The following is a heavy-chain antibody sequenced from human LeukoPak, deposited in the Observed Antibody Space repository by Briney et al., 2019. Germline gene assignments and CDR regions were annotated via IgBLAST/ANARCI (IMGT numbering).Heavy chain of an antibody. D-gene: IGHD5-18*01. CDR3: TRGPDTAMTPRPDKYYYYFYMDV. CDR1: GFTFSGSA. CDR2: IRSKAPSYAT. V-gene: IGHV3-73*01. Sequence: GGSLRLSCAASGFTFSGSAMHWVRQASGKGLEWVGRIRSKAPSYATAYAASLKGKLTVSRDDSKNTAYLQMNSLETEDTAVYYCTRGPDTAMTPRPDKYYYYFYMDVWGKGTTVTVSS. J-gene: IGHJ6*03.